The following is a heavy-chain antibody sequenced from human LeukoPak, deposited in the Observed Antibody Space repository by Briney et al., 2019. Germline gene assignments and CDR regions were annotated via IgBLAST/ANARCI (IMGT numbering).Heavy chain of an antibody. Sequence: SVKVSCKASGGTFSSYAISWVRQAPGQGLEWMGGIIPILGTANYAQKFQGRVTITADESTSTAYMELSSLRSEDTAVYYCARVSCSSTSCPGSFDYWGQGTLVTVSS. J-gene: IGHJ4*02. CDR3: ARVSCSSTSCPGSFDY. CDR1: GGTFSSYA. D-gene: IGHD2-2*01. CDR2: IIPILGTA. V-gene: IGHV1-69*13.